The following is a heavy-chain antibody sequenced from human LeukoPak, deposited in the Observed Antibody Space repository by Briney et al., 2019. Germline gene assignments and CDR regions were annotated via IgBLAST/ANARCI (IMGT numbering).Heavy chain of an antibody. Sequence: GGSLRLSCAASGFTFSGAWMHWVRQAPGKGLVWVSRINDDGTSTRYADSVKGRFTISRDNAKDTLYLQMNSLRAEDTAVYYCARVYGPGMDEYFHLWGQGILVTVSS. D-gene: IGHD3-10*01. V-gene: IGHV3-74*01. J-gene: IGHJ1*01. CDR2: INDDGTST. CDR3: ARVYGPGMDEYFHL. CDR1: GFTFSGAW.